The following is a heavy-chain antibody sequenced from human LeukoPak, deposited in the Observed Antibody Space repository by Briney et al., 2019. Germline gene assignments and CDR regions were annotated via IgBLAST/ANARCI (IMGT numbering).Heavy chain of an antibody. CDR2: INTDGNTR. CDR3: VRDMGYYGKV. CDR1: GFTFSTSW. J-gene: IGHJ4*02. Sequence: GGSLRLSCATSGFTFSTSWMHWVRQAPGKGLVWVSRINTDGNTRDYADSVKGRFTISRDNAKNTLYLQMNSLRAEDTAIYYCVRDMGYYGKVWGQGTLVTVSS. V-gene: IGHV3-74*01. D-gene: IGHD3-10*01.